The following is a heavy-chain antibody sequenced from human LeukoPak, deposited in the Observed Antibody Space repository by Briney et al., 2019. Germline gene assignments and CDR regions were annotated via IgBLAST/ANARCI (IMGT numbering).Heavy chain of an antibody. J-gene: IGHJ4*02. CDR1: GFTFSSYA. CDR3: ARCGEVFYDFFPPSGNDY. V-gene: IGHV3-23*01. Sequence: GGSLRLSCAASGFTFSSYAMSWVRQAPGKGLEWVSAISGSGGSTYYADSVKGRFTISRDNSKNTLYLQMNSLRDEDTAVYYCARCGEVFYDFFPPSGNDYWGQGTLVTVSS. D-gene: IGHD3-3*01. CDR2: ISGSGGST.